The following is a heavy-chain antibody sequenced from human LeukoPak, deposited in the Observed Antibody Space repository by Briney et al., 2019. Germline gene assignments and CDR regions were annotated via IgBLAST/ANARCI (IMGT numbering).Heavy chain of an antibody. CDR2: ISAYNGDT. J-gene: IGHJ4*02. CDR3: ARAPDYYYDSSGPHFDY. D-gene: IGHD3-22*01. CDR1: GYTFTSYG. Sequence: ASVKVSCKASGYTFTSYGISWVRQAPGQGLEWMGWISAYNGDTNYAQKLQGRVTMTTDTSTSTAYMELRSLRSDDTAVYYCARAPDYYYDSSGPHFDYWGQGTLVTVSS. V-gene: IGHV1-18*01.